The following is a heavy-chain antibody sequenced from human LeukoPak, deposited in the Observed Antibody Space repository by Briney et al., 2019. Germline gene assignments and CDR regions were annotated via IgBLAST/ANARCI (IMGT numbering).Heavy chain of an antibody. D-gene: IGHD2-15*01. CDR1: GYTFTSYA. V-gene: IGHV1-3*01. J-gene: IGHJ5*02. Sequence: GASVKVSCKASGYTFTSYAMHWVRQAPGQRLEWMGWINAGNGNTKYSQKLQGRVTMTTDTSTSTAYMELRSLRSDDTAVYYCAREGSQGYCSGGSCSYNWFDPWGQGTLVTVSS. CDR3: AREGSQGYCSGGSCSYNWFDP. CDR2: INAGNGNT.